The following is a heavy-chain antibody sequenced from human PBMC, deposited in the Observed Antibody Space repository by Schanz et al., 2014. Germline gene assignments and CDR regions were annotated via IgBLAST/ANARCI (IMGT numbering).Heavy chain of an antibody. CDR3: ARLMVPGWFDP. D-gene: IGHD3-10*01. Sequence: QLQLQESGPGLVIPSETLSLTCTVSGGSISSSTYYWGWIRQPPGKGPEWIGTIDDTGSTYYTPSLRGRLPRSAYTPKSPLSVQLTSVTAADTAVYYCARLMVPGWFDPWGQGQLVTVSS. CDR2: IDDTGST. V-gene: IGHV4-39*01. CDR1: GGSISSSTYY. J-gene: IGHJ5*02.